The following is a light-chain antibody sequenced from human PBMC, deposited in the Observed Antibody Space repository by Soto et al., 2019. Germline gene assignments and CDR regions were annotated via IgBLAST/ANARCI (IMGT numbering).Light chain of an antibody. CDR3: SSYAGSNSPYV. CDR2: EVN. Sequence: QSVLTQPPSASGSPGQSVTISCTGTNNDSGGYNYVSWYQQHPGKAPKLMIHEVNKRPSGVPDRFSGSKSGNTASLTVSGLQAEDEADYYCSSYAGSNSPYVFGTGTKLTVL. V-gene: IGLV2-8*01. J-gene: IGLJ1*01. CDR1: NNDSGGYNY.